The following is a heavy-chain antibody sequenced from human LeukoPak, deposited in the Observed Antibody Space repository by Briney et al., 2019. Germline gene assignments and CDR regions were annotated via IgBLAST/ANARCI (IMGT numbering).Heavy chain of an antibody. Sequence: PGGSLRLSCAASGFTFDGYGMSWVRQAPGKGLEWVSGINWDGGRTVYADSVKGRFTISRDNAKNSLYLQMNSQRAEDTALYYCARGTSNGPGSYYSYYHYYYMDVWGKGTTVTVSS. V-gene: IGHV3-20*04. CDR2: INWDGGRT. CDR3: ARGTSNGPGSYYSYYHYYYMDV. CDR1: GFTFDGYG. J-gene: IGHJ6*03. D-gene: IGHD3-10*01.